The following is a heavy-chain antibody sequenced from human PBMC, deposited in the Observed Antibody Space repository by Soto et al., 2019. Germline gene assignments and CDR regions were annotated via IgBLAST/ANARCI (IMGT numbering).Heavy chain of an antibody. CDR1: GDSISSGGYS. CDR2: IYHSGST. D-gene: IGHD3-3*01. Sequence: QLQLQESGSGLEKPSQTLSLTCAVSGDSISSGGYSWSWIRQPPGKGLEWIGDIYHSGSTYYNPSLKSLVTISVDRSKNQFSLKLSSVTAADTAVYYCARGGYDFWSGYYSDGYFDYWGQGTLVTVSS. J-gene: IGHJ4*02. CDR3: ARGGYDFWSGYYSDGYFDY. V-gene: IGHV4-30-2*01.